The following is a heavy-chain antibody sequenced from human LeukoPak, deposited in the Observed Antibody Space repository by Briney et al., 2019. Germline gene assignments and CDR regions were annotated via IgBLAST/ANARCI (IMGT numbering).Heavy chain of an antibody. Sequence: GGSLRLSCAASGFTFSNYAMSWVRQAPGKGLEWVSVISGSGGTTYYADSVKGRFTISRDSSKNTVYLQMNSLRAEDTAVYYCAEGSGSLDYWGQGTLVTVSS. CDR1: GFTFSNYA. J-gene: IGHJ4*02. D-gene: IGHD1-26*01. CDR2: ISGSGGTT. CDR3: AEGSGSLDY. V-gene: IGHV3-23*01.